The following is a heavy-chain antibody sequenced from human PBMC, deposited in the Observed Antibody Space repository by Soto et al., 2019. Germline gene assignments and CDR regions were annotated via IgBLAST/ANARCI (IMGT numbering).Heavy chain of an antibody. CDR1: GFTFSSYA. CDR2: ISDSGGST. J-gene: IGHJ4*02. Sequence: EVQLLESGGGLVQPGGSLRLSCAASGFTFSSYAMAWVRQAPGKGLEWVSTISDSGGSTHYADSVKGRFTISRDNSKNTLYLQMNSLRAEDTAVYYCAKDVPPHTVVVTAMFDYWGQGTLVTVSS. D-gene: IGHD2-21*02. CDR3: AKDVPPHTVVVTAMFDY. V-gene: IGHV3-23*01.